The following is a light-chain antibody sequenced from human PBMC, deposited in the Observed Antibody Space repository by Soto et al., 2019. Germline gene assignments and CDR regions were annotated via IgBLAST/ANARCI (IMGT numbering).Light chain of an antibody. CDR3: QQYNNWPIT. J-gene: IGKJ5*01. CDR1: QSVSSN. Sequence: EKVMTQATDTLSVSPVDGATLSCRASQSVSSNLAWYQQKPGQPPRLLMYGASTRATGIPARFSGSGSGTEFTLTISSLQSEDFAVYYCQQYNNWPITFGQGPRLEIK. CDR2: GAS. V-gene: IGKV3-15*01.